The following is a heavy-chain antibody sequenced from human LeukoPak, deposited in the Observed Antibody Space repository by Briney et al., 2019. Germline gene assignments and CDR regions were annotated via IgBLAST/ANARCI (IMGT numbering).Heavy chain of an antibody. CDR2: INSDGRST. V-gene: IGHV3-74*01. CDR1: GFTFNNYW. D-gene: IGHD1-26*01. CDR3: ARVRDSGRWGAFDI. Sequence: GGSLRLSCAASGFTFNNYWMLWVRQAPGKGLVWISRINSDGRSTNYADSVKGRFNISRDDAKNTLYLQMNSLRAEDTAVYYCARVRDSGRWGAFDIWGQGTMVTVSS. J-gene: IGHJ3*02.